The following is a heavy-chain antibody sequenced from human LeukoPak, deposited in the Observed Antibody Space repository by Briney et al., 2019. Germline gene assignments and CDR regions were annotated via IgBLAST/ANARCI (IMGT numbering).Heavy chain of an antibody. CDR3: ARAYGYSYAISRGYFDL. V-gene: IGHV3-30*02. CDR2: IRYDGSNK. J-gene: IGHJ2*01. CDR1: GFTFSSYW. D-gene: IGHD5-18*01. Sequence: GGSLRLSCAASGFTFSSYWMSWVRQAPGKGLEWVAFIRYDGSNKYYADSVKGRFTISRDNSKNTLFLQMNSLRAEDTAVYYCARAYGYSYAISRGYFDLWGRGTLVTVSS.